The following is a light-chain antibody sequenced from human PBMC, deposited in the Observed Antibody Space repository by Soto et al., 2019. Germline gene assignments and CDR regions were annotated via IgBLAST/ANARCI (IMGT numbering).Light chain of an antibody. J-gene: IGKJ5*01. Sequence: EIVLTQSPATLSLSPGERVTLSCRAGQSVSSFLAWYQQKPGQAPRLLIYGASTRATGIPDRFSGSGSGTDFTLTISSLQSEDFAVYYCQQYNYWPPKITFGQGTRLEI. CDR3: QQYNYWPPKIT. CDR2: GAS. CDR1: QSVSSF. V-gene: IGKV3D-15*01.